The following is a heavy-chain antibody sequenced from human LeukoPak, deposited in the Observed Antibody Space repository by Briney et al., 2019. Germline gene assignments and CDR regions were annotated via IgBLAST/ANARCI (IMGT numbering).Heavy chain of an antibody. Sequence: SVKVSCKASGGTFSSYAISWMRQAPGQGLEWMGGIIPIFGTANYAQKFQGRVTITADESTSTAYMELSSLRSEDTAVYYCARDLGELLHFWFDPWGQGTLATVSS. CDR3: ARDLGELLHFWFDP. CDR2: IIPIFGTA. D-gene: IGHD1-26*01. V-gene: IGHV1-69*13. J-gene: IGHJ5*02. CDR1: GGTFSSYA.